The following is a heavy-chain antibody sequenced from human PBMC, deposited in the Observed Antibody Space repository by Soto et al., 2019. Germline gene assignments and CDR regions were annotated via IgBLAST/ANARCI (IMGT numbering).Heavy chain of an antibody. CDR3: PRSGPCGYIDY. Sequence: SQTLSLPCAISGDSVSSNSAAWNWIRQTRSRGLEWLGRTYYSSKWYNHYAVSVKTRITVNPDTSKNQFSLQLNSVTPEDTAVYSCPRSGPCGYIDYWGQGTLVTVSS. D-gene: IGHD3-22*01. V-gene: IGHV6-1*01. J-gene: IGHJ4*02. CDR1: GDSVSSNSAA. CDR2: TYYSSKWYN.